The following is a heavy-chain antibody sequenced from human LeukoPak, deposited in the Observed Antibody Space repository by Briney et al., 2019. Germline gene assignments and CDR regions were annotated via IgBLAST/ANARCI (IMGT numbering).Heavy chain of an antibody. V-gene: IGHV3-23*01. J-gene: IGHJ4*02. CDR2: ISGSGGST. CDR3: AKDNPYYYDSSGYYPDY. CDR1: RFTFSTYW. Sequence: GGSLRLSCAASRFTFSTYWMHWVRQAPGKGVEWVSAISGSGGSTYYADSVKGRFTISRDNSKNTLYLQMNSLRAEDTAVYYCAKDNPYYYDSSGYYPDYWGQGTLVTVSS. D-gene: IGHD3-22*01.